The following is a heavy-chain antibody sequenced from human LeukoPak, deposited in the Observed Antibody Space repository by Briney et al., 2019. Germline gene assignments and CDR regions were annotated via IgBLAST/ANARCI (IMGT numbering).Heavy chain of an antibody. CDR2: IDSSSGTI. V-gene: IGHV3-48*02. D-gene: IGHD1-26*01. J-gene: IGHJ4*02. CDR1: RFAFSSYG. Sequence: QPGGSLRLSCADSRFAFSSYGMNWVRQAPGKGLQWVSYIDSSSGTIYYADSVKGRFTISRDNAESSLYLQMNSLRHEDTAVYYCGRGSGSRIDFWGQGTLVTVSS. CDR3: GRGSGSRIDF.